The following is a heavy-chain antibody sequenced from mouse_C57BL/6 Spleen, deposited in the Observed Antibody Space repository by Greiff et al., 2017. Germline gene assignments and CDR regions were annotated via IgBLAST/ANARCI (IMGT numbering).Heavy chain of an antibody. Sequence: EVKLVESGPELVKPGASVKISCKASGYSFTGYYMHWVKQSHGNILDWIGYIYPYNGVSSYNQKFKGKATLTVDKSSSTAYMELRSLTSEDSAVYDCATSTTVVAHWYFDVWGTGTTVTVSS. CDR2: IYPYNGVS. D-gene: IGHD1-1*01. V-gene: IGHV1-31*01. CDR1: GYSFTGYY. CDR3: ATSTTVVAHWYFDV. J-gene: IGHJ1*03.